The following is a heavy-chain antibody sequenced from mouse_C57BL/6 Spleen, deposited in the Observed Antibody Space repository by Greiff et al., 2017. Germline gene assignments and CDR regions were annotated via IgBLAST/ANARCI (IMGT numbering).Heavy chain of an antibody. Sequence: LQESGPELVKPGASVKISCKASGYAFSSSWMNWVKQRPGKGLEWIGRIYPGDGDTNYNGKFKGKATLTADKSSSTAYMQLSSLTSEDSAVYFCARSSSLYFDYWGQGTTLTVSS. D-gene: IGHD1-1*01. CDR2: IYPGDGDT. J-gene: IGHJ2*01. CDR3: ARSSSLYFDY. V-gene: IGHV1-82*01. CDR1: GYAFSSSW.